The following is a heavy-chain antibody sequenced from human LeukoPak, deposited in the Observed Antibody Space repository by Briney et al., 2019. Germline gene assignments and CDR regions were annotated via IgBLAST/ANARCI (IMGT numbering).Heavy chain of an antibody. CDR1: GGTFSSYT. Sequence: GSSVKVSCKASGGTFSSYTISWVRQAPGQGLEWMGRIIPILGIANYAQKFQGRVTITADKSTSTVYMELSSLGSEDTAVYYCARNYYDSSGYYCFDYWGQGTLVTVSS. D-gene: IGHD3-22*01. J-gene: IGHJ4*02. CDR2: IIPILGIA. V-gene: IGHV1-69*02. CDR3: ARNYYDSSGYYCFDY.